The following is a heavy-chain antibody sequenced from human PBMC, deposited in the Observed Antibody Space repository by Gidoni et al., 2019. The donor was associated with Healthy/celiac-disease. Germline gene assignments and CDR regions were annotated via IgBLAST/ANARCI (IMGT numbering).Heavy chain of an antibody. J-gene: IGHJ4*02. V-gene: IGHV3-33*01. CDR2: VWYDGSNI. CDR1: GFTFSSYC. CDR3: ARDINPELSFLNY. Sequence: QVQLVESGGGVVQPGRSLRLSCAASGFTFSSYCMHWVRQAPGKGLEWVAVVWYDGSNIYYADSVKGRFTISRDNSKNTLYLQMNSLRAEDTAVYYCARDINPELSFLNYWGQGTLVTVSS. D-gene: IGHD3-3*01.